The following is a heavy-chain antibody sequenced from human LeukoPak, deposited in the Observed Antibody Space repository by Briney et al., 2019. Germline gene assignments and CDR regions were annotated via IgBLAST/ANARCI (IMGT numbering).Heavy chain of an antibody. CDR3: AREPDY. J-gene: IGHJ4*02. V-gene: IGHV4-4*07. Sequence: PSETLSLTCAVYGGSFSGYYWSWIRQPPGKGLEWIGRIYTSGSTNYNPSLKSRVTMSVDTSKNQFSLKLSSVTAADTAVYYCAREPDYWGQGTLVTVSS. CDR1: GGSFSGYY. CDR2: IYTSGST.